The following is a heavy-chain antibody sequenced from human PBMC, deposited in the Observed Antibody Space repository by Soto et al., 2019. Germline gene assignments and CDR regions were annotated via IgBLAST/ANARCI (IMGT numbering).Heavy chain of an antibody. Sequence: SETLSLTCTVSGGSISSYYWSWIRQPPGKGLEWIGYIYYSGSTNYNPSLKSRVTTSVDTSKNQFSLKLSSVTAADTAVYYCAGSDGYSYGLRAGYWGQGTLVTVSS. D-gene: IGHD5-18*01. J-gene: IGHJ4*02. CDR2: IYYSGST. CDR1: GGSISSYY. V-gene: IGHV4-59*01. CDR3: AGSDGYSYGLRAGY.